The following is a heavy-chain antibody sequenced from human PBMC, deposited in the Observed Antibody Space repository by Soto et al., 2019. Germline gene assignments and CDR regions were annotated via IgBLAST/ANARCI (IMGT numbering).Heavy chain of an antibody. CDR2: TFYRAGWTF. V-gene: IGHV6-1*01. Sequence: QVQLQQSGPGLVKPSQTLSVTCGISGDSVSSNNAAWNWIRQSPSRGLEWLGRTFYRAGWTFDYAGSVKSLFTTNPDTSRNQFSLQLKSVPADDTAVYYCARENTMIRGVIKPLDYWGQGTLVTVSS. D-gene: IGHD3-10*01. CDR1: GDSVSSNNAA. CDR3: ARENTMIRGVIKPLDY. J-gene: IGHJ4*02.